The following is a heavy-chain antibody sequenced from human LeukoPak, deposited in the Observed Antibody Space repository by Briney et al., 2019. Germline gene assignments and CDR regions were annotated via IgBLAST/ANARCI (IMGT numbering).Heavy chain of an antibody. V-gene: IGHV4-38-2*01. CDR2: IYHSGST. Sequence: SETLSLTCAVSGYSISSGYYWGWIRQPPGKGLEWIGSIYHSGSTYYNPSLKSRVTISVDTSKNQFSLKLGSVTAADTAVYYCARHPKYYYGSGSSFDYWGQGTLVTVSS. CDR1: GYSISSGYY. D-gene: IGHD3-10*01. CDR3: ARHPKYYYGSGSSFDY. J-gene: IGHJ4*02.